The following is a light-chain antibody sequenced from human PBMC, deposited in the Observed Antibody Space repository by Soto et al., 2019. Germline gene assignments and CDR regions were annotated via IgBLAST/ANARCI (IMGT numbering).Light chain of an antibody. V-gene: IGKV3-15*01. CDR2: GAS. Sequence: EIVMTQSPATLSVSPGEGATLSCRASQSISTTVAWYQQKPGQAPRLLIYGASTRATGIPVRFTGSGSGTEFTLIISSLQSEDLAVYYCQQYTDWPTTFGQGTKLDIK. CDR3: QQYTDWPTT. J-gene: IGKJ1*01. CDR1: QSISTT.